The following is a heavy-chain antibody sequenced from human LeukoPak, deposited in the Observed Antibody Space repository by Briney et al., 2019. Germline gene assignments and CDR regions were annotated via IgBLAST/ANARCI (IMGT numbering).Heavy chain of an antibody. CDR3: ARAYSTSSGGLYHFDY. CDR1: EITVSNNY. CDR2: VYSGGST. J-gene: IGHJ4*02. V-gene: IGHV3-53*01. Sequence: GRSLRLSCAASEITVSNNYMSWVRQAPGKGLEWVSIVYSGGSTYSADSVKGRFTISRDSSKNTLYLQMNSLRVEDTAVYYCARAYSTSSGGLYHFDYWGQGALVTVSS. D-gene: IGHD2-21*01.